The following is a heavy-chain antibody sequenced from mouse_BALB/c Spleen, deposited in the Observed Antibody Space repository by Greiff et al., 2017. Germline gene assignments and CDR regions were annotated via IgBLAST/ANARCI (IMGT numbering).Heavy chain of an antibody. Sequence: QVQLKESGPGLVAPSQSLSITCTVSGFSLTSYGVHWVRQPPGKGLEWLGVIWAGGSTNYNSALMSRLSISKDNSKSQVFLKMNSLQTDDTAMYCCARDRRNYWFAYWGQGTLVTVSA. V-gene: IGHV2-9*02. CDR1: GFSLTSYG. CDR2: IWAGGST. CDR3: ARDRRNYWFAY. D-gene: IGHD2-1*01. J-gene: IGHJ3*01.